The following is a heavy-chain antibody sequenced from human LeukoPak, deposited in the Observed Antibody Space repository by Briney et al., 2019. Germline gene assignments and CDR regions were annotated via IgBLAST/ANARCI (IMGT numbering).Heavy chain of an antibody. J-gene: IGHJ4*02. CDR3: AKGPSRFLEWLSFDY. D-gene: IGHD3-3*01. Sequence: GGSLRLSCAASGFTFSSYAMHWVRQAPGKGLEWVAVISYDGSNKYYADSVKGRFTISRDNSKNTLYLQMNSLRAEDTAVYYCAKGPSRFLEWLSFDYWGQGSLVTVSS. CDR2: ISYDGSNK. CDR1: GFTFSSYA. V-gene: IGHV3-30-3*01.